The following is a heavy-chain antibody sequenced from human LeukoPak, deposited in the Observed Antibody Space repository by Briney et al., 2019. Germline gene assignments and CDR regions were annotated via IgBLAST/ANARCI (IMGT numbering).Heavy chain of an antibody. CDR1: GFTVSTNY. J-gene: IGHJ4*02. V-gene: IGHV3-53*01. CDR3: ARVIAAAGIDYFDY. Sequence: GGSLRLSCAASGFTVSTNYMNWVRQTPGKGLEWVSILYASGDAYYADSVKGRFTISRDNSKNTLYLQMNSLRAEDTAVYYCARVIAAAGIDYFDYWGQGTLVTVSS. CDR2: LYASGDA. D-gene: IGHD6-13*01.